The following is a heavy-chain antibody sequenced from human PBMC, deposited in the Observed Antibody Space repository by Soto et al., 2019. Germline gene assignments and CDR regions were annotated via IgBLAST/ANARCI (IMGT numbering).Heavy chain of an antibody. D-gene: IGHD5-12*01. CDR2: IIPILGIA. J-gene: IGHJ6*02. CDR1: GGTFSSYT. CDR3: ARGYSGYDRHYYYGMDV. Sequence: QVQLVQSGAEVKKPGSSVKVSCKASGGTFSSYTISWVRQAPGQGLEWMGRIIPILGIANYAQKFQGRVTITADKSXSXAYMELSSLRSEDTAVYYCARGYSGYDRHYYYGMDVWGQGTTVTVSS. V-gene: IGHV1-69*02.